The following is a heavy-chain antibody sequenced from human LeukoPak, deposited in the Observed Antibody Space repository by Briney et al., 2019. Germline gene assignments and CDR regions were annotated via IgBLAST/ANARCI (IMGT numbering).Heavy chain of an antibody. J-gene: IGHJ4*02. V-gene: IGHV3-23*01. D-gene: IGHD4-11*01. CDR3: AKDTWAVTPTQADY. CDR1: GFTFSSYA. CDR2: ISGSGGST. Sequence: GGSLRLSCAASGFTFSSYAMSWVRQAPGKGLEWVSAISGSGGSTYYADSVKGRFTISRDNSKNTVYLQMNSLRAEDTAVYYCAKDTWAVTPTQADYWGQGTLVTVSS.